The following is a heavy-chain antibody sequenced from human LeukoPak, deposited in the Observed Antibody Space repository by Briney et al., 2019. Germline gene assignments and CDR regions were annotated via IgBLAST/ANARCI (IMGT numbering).Heavy chain of an antibody. J-gene: IGHJ5*02. Sequence: SGGSLRLSCAASGFTFSSYAMHWVRQAPGKGLEWVAVISYDGSNKYYADSVKGRFTISRDNSKNTLYLQMNSLRAEDTAVYYCARDRLRYCSSTSCYFTWGQGTLVTVSS. D-gene: IGHD2-2*01. CDR2: ISYDGSNK. CDR3: ARDRLRYCSSTSCYFT. CDR1: GFTFSSYA. V-gene: IGHV3-30*04.